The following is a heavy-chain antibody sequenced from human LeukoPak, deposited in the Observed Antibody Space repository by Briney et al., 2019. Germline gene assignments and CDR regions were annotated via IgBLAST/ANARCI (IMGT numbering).Heavy chain of an antibody. CDR3: ARAPTYYYGSGKSGDNFDY. V-gene: IGHV4-34*01. J-gene: IGHJ4*02. D-gene: IGHD3-10*01. CDR1: GGSFSGYY. CDR2: INHSGST. Sequence: SETLSLTCAVYGGSFSGYYWSWIRQPPGKGLEWIGEINHSGSTNYNPSLKSRVTISVDTSKNQSSLKLGSVTAADTAVYYCARAPTYYYGSGKSGDNFDYWGQGTLVTVSS.